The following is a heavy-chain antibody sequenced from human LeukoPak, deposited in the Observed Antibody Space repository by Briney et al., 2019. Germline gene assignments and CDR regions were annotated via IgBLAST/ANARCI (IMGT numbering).Heavy chain of an antibody. V-gene: IGHV3-7*01. J-gene: IGHJ4*02. Sequence: PGGSLRLSCAASGFTFSSYWMSWVRQAPGKGLEWVANIKQDGSEKYYVDSVKGRFTISRDNAKNLLYLQMNSLRAEDTAVYFFARETPHPYGSGSYSTFDYWGQGTLVTASS. D-gene: IGHD3-10*01. CDR1: GFTFSSYW. CDR3: ARETPHPYGSGSYSTFDY. CDR2: IKQDGSEK.